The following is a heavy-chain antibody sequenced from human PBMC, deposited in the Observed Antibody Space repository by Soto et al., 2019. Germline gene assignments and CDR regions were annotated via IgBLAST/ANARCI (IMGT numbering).Heavy chain of an antibody. V-gene: IGHV3-23*01. Sequence: EEQLLESGGGLVQPGGSLRLSCAASGFTFSSYAMSWVRQAPGKGLEWVSAISGSGGSTYYADSVKGRFTISRDNSKNTLYLQMNSLRAEDTAVYYCAKHAVQEWLRFGYFDLWGRGTLVTVSS. D-gene: IGHD5-12*01. CDR2: ISGSGGST. CDR1: GFTFSSYA. J-gene: IGHJ2*01. CDR3: AKHAVQEWLRFGYFDL.